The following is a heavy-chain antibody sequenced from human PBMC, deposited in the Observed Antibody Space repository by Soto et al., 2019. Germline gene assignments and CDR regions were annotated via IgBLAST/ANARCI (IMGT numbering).Heavy chain of an antibody. CDR3: ARSNNWNYVAYGYYYMAV. CDR2: IYYSGST. Sequence: PSETLSLTCTVSGGSISSYYWSWIRQPPGKGLEWIGYIYYSGSTNYNPSLKSRVTISVDTSKNQFSLKLSSVTAADTAVYYCARSNNWNYVAYGYYYMAVWGQGTTVTFSS. CDR1: GGSISSYY. D-gene: IGHD1-7*01. J-gene: IGHJ6*03. V-gene: IGHV4-59*01.